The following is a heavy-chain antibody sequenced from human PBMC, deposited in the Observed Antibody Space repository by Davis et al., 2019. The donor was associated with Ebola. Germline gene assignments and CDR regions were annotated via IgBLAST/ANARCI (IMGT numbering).Heavy chain of an antibody. J-gene: IGHJ4*02. CDR3: ARDLTIFGVVIIPTIDY. Sequence: GGSLRLSCAASGFTFSSYSMNWVRQAPGKGLEWVSYISSSSSTIYYADSVKGRFTISRDNAKNSLYLQMNSLRAEDTAVYYCARDLTIFGVVIIPTIDYWGQGTLVTVSS. CDR1: GFTFSSYS. D-gene: IGHD3-3*01. V-gene: IGHV3-48*04. CDR2: ISSSSSTI.